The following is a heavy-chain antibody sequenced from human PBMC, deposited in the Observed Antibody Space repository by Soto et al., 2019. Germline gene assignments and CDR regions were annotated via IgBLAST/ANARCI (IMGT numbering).Heavy chain of an antibody. V-gene: IGHV4-34*01. CDR2: IDYRGST. D-gene: IGHD7-27*01. CDR3: TRSMNDHNHHHWGFDY. Sequence: QVQLQQWGAGLLKPSETLSLTCAVYGGLFSAYHWSWIRQAPGKGLEWIGEIDYRGSTNYKPSLRNRVSITVDTAKKQFSLRLTSVTAADTAVYYCTRSMNDHNHHHWGFDYWGQGTRVTVSS. CDR1: GGLFSAYH. J-gene: IGHJ4*02.